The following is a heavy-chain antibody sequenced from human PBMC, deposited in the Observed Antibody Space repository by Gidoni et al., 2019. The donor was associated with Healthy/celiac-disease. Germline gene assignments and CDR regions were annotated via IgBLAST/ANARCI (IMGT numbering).Heavy chain of an antibody. CDR1: GFTVSSNY. J-gene: IGHJ4*02. V-gene: IGHV3-66*02. Sequence: EVQLVESGGGLVQPGGSLRLSCAASGFTVSSNYMSWVRQAPGKGLAWVSVIYSGGSTYDADSVKGRFTISRDNSKNTLYLQMNSLRAEDTAVYYCARSDYGSGSYPLDYWGQGTLVTVSS. D-gene: IGHD3-10*01. CDR2: IYSGGST. CDR3: ARSDYGSGSYPLDY.